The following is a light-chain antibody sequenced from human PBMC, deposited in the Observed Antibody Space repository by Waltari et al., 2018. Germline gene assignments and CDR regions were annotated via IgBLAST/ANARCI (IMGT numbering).Light chain of an antibody. Sequence: DIRMTQSPSSLSASVGDRVTITCQASQDIRNYLNWYQHKAGQAPKLLIFDASNLETGVPSRFSGSGSGRDFTFTVTSLQPEDIATYYCQQYSDLPALTFGGGTKVEIK. CDR3: QQYSDLPALT. CDR1: QDIRNY. J-gene: IGKJ4*01. CDR2: DAS. V-gene: IGKV1-33*01.